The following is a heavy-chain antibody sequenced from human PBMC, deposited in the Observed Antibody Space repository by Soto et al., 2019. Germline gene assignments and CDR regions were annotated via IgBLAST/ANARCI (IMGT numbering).Heavy chain of an antibody. J-gene: IGHJ4*02. CDR2: ISYDGSNK. V-gene: IGHV3-30*18. CDR1: GFTFSSYG. Sequence: QVQLVESGGGVVQPGRSLRLSCAASGFTFSSYGMHWVRQAPGKGLEWVAVISYDGSNKYYADSVKGRFTISRDNSKNTLYLQMNSLRAEDTGVYYCANDRGITAGQGGLSDYWGQGTLVNVSS. CDR3: ANDRGITAGQGGLSDY. D-gene: IGHD6-6*01.